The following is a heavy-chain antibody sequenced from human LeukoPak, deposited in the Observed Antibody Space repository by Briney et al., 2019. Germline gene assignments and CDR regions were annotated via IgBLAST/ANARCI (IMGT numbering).Heavy chain of an antibody. Sequence: GGSLRLSCAASGFTFSRYGMQWLRQAPGKGLEWVAVIWYDGSNKYYADSVKGRFTISRDNSNNTLYLQMNSLRAEDTAVYYCAKAHIRFLEWFPPRNEAVDIWGQGTMVTVSS. J-gene: IGHJ3*02. CDR1: GFTFSRYG. D-gene: IGHD3-3*01. V-gene: IGHV3-33*06. CDR3: AKAHIRFLEWFPPRNEAVDI. CDR2: IWYDGSNK.